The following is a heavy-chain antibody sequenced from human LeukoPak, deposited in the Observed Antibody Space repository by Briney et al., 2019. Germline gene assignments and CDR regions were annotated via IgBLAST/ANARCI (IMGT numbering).Heavy chain of an antibody. D-gene: IGHD6-6*01. CDR3: ARDGGRSSSSYYYYYYYMDV. J-gene: IGHJ6*03. CDR2: IYYSGST. V-gene: IGHV4-31*03. Sequence: PSETLSLTCTVSGGSISSGGYYWSWIRQHPGKGLEWIGYIYYSGSTYYNPSLKSRVTISVDTSKNQFSLKLSSVTAADTAVYYCARDGGRSSSSYYYYYYYMDVWGKGTTVTVSS. CDR1: GGSISSGGYY.